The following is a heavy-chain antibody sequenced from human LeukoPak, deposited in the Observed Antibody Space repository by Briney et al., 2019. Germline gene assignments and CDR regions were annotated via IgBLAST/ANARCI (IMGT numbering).Heavy chain of an antibody. CDR2: MNPNSGST. CDR1: GYTLTSYD. Sequence: ASVKVSCKASGYTLTSYDINWVRQATGQGPEWMGWMNPNSGSTGSAQKFQGRVTITRNTSISTAYMELRSLRSDDTAVYYCARSPDFWSGYCDYWGQGTLVTVSS. CDR3: ARSPDFWSGYCDY. V-gene: IGHV1-8*03. J-gene: IGHJ4*02. D-gene: IGHD3-3*01.